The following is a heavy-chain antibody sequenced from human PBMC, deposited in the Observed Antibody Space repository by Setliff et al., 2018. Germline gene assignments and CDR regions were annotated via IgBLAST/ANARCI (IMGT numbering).Heavy chain of an antibody. D-gene: IGHD2-15*01. J-gene: IGHJ3*01. CDR1: GFTFSDHY. CDR3: VRDCWKVVVNRGDDAFDL. V-gene: IGHV3-72*01. CDR2: TRDKAKSYTT. Sequence: GGSLRLSCAASGFTFSDHYMDWVRQAPGKGLEWVGRTRDKAKSYTTEYAASVKGRFTISRDNAKNSLDLQMDSLRAEDTAVYYCVRDCWKVVVNRGDDAFDLWGQGTMVTVSS.